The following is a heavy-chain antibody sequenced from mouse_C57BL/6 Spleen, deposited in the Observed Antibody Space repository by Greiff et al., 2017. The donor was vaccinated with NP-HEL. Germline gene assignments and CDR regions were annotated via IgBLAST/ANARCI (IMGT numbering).Heavy chain of an antibody. D-gene: IGHD1-1*01. Sequence: QVQLQQSGPELVKPGASVKISCKASGYAFSSSWMNWVKQRPGKGLEWIGRIYPGDGDTNYNGKFKGKATLTADKSSSTAYMQLSSLTSEDSAVYFCARNYGSSVYAMDYWGQGTSVTVSS. CDR3: ARNYGSSVYAMDY. J-gene: IGHJ4*01. CDR2: IYPGDGDT. CDR1: GYAFSSSW. V-gene: IGHV1-82*01.